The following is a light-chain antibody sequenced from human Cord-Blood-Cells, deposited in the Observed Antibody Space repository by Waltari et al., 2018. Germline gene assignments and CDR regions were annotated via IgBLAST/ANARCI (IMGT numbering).Light chain of an antibody. Sequence: QSALTQPASVSGSPGQSITISRTGTSRDAGGYYYVSWYQQHPGNAPILMTYNVSNRPAMVSNRFSGSKSGNTASLTISGLQAEDEADYYCSSYTISSYVCGTGTKVTVL. J-gene: IGLJ1*01. CDR3: SSYTISSYV. CDR2: NVS. V-gene: IGLV2-14*01. CDR1: SRDAGGYYY.